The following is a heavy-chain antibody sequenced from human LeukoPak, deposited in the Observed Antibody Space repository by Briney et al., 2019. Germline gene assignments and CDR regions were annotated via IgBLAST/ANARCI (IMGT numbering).Heavy chain of an antibody. CDR2: IKPNSGGT. V-gene: IGHV1-2*02. D-gene: IGHD1-26*01. J-gene: IGHJ4*02. CDR3: ARGSIVGATFDYFDY. Sequence: GSVKVSCKASGYTFTGYYIHWVRQAPGQGLEWMGWIKPNSGGTNYAQKFQGRVTMTRDTYISTAYMGLSRLRSDDTAVYYCARGSIVGATFDYFDYWGQGTLVTVSS. CDR1: GYTFTGYY.